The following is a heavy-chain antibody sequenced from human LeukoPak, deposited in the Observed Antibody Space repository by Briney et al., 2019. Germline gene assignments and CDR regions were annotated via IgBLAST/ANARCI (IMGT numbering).Heavy chain of an antibody. V-gene: IGHV3-15*01. D-gene: IGHD3-10*01. CDR3: MTGLGSY. Sequence: GGSLRLSCAVSEYPFKDSYMSWVRQALGKGLEWIGRIKTTTDGGTTDYVAPVKGRFTISRDDSENTLYLQMNSLKTEDTAMYYCMTGLGSYWGQGALVTVSP. CDR1: EYPFKDSY. J-gene: IGHJ4*02. CDR2: IKTTTDGGTT.